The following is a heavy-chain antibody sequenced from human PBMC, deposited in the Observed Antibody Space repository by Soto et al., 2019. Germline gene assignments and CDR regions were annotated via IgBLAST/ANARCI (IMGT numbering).Heavy chain of an antibody. CDR3: AKSKITMIVVASDY. Sequence: GGSLRLSCAASGFTFSSYAMSLVRQAPGKGLEWVSAISGSGGSTYYADSVKGRFTISRDNSKNTLYLQMNSLRAEDTAVYYCAKSKITMIVVASDYWGEGTLVTVSS. D-gene: IGHD3-22*01. CDR2: ISGSGGST. CDR1: GFTFSSYA. J-gene: IGHJ4*02. V-gene: IGHV3-23*01.